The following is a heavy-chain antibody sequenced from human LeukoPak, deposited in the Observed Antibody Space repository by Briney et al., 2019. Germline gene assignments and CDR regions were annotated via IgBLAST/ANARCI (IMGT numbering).Heavy chain of an antibody. D-gene: IGHD6-13*01. CDR2: IYTSGST. CDR3: ARDRIIAAAGTCWFDP. J-gene: IGHJ5*02. CDR1: GGSLSSATYY. V-gene: IGHV4-61*02. Sequence: SETLSLTCTVSGGSLSSATYYWSWIRQPAGKGLEWIGRIYTSGSTNYNPSLKSRVTMSVDTSKNQFSLKLSSVTAADTAVYYCARDRIIAAAGTCWFDPWGQGTLVTVSS.